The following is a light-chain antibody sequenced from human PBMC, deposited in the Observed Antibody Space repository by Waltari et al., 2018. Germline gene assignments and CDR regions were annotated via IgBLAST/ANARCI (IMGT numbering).Light chain of an antibody. CDR3: FSYRRSSTWV. CDR1: SIDVGGYDY. Sequence: QSALTQPASVSGSPGQSITISCTGTSIDVGGYDYVSWYQQHPGKAPKLLIYDVTKRPSGVSNRFSGSKSANTASLTISGLQAEDEADYYCFSYRRSSTWVFGEGTKLTVL. J-gene: IGLJ3*02. V-gene: IGLV2-14*03. CDR2: DVT.